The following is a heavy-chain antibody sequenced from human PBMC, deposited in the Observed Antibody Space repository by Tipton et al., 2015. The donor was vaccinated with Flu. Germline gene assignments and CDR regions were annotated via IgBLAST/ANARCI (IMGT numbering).Heavy chain of an antibody. J-gene: IGHJ4*02. V-gene: IGHV4-59*08. Sequence: TLSLTCTVSGGSISGYYWSWIRQPPGKRLEWLGYIYYSGSTNYNPSLKSRLTMSVDTSKNQFSLKLNSVTAADTAVYYCARRRGGYSLDYWGQGTLVTVSS. D-gene: IGHD1-1*01. CDR3: ARRRGGYSLDY. CDR2: IYYSGST. CDR1: GGSISGYY.